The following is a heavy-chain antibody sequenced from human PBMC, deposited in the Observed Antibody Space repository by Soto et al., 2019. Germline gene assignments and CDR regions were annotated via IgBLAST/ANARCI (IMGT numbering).Heavy chain of an antibody. CDR2: INQDGSEK. J-gene: IGHJ4*02. Sequence: PGGSLRLSCAASGFVFRSYWMSWVRQAPGKGLEWVANINQDGSEKYYVDSVRGRFIISRDNAENSLYLQMNSLRAEDTAVYYCAREPVRYDSSGFDYWGQGTLVTVSS. V-gene: IGHV3-7*01. CDR3: AREPVRYDSSGFDY. D-gene: IGHD3-22*01. CDR1: GFVFRSYW.